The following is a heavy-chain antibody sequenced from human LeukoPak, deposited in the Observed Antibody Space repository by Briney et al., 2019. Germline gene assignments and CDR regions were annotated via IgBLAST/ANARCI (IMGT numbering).Heavy chain of an antibody. CDR1: GFTFSSYA. J-gene: IGHJ4*02. Sequence: RGSLRLSCAASGFTFSSYAMSWVRQAPGKGLEWVSAISGSGRTTYYADAVKGRFTNSRDNSKNTLYLQMNSLRAEDTAVYYCAKAFLLGKAAAGYYFDYWGQGALVTVSS. CDR2: ISGSGRTT. V-gene: IGHV3-23*01. D-gene: IGHD6-13*01. CDR3: AKAFLLGKAAAGYYFDY.